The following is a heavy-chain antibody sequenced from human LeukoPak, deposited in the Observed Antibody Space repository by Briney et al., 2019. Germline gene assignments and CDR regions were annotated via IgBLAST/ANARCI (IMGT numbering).Heavy chain of an antibody. CDR3: ARAAVVSSPFDY. CDR1: GFTFSSYS. V-gene: IGHV3-21*01. D-gene: IGHD4-23*01. J-gene: IGHJ4*02. Sequence: GGSLRLSCAASGFTFSSYSMNWVRQAPGKGLEWVSSISSSSSYIYYSDSMKGRFTISRDNAENSLYLQMNSLRAEDTAVYYCARAAVVSSPFDYWGQGTLVTVSS. CDR2: ISSSSSYI.